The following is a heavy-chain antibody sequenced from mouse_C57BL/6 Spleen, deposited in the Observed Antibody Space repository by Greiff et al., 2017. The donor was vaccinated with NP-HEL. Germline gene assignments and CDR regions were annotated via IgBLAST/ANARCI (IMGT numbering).Heavy chain of an antibody. CDR3: ARSHQITTVVATPFGY. Sequence: VQLQQPGAELVKPGASVKMSCKASGYTFTSYWITWVKQRPGQGLEWIGDIYPGSGSTNYNEKFKSKATLTVDTSSSTAYMQLSSLTSEDSAVYYCARSHQITTVVATPFGYWGQGTTLTVSS. J-gene: IGHJ2*01. CDR1: GYTFTSYW. D-gene: IGHD1-1*01. CDR2: IYPGSGST. V-gene: IGHV1-55*01.